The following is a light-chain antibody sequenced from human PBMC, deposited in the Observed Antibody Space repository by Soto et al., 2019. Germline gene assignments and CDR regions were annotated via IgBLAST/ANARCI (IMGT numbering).Light chain of an antibody. V-gene: IGLV2-11*01. CDR2: DVN. Sequence: QSALTQPRSVSGSPGQSVTISCAGTSSDVGAYNFVSWYQQHPGKAPKLMIYDVNKRPSGVPDRFSGSKSGNTASLTISGLQAEDEADYYCCSYIGSYEFGIGGGTKLTVL. CDR3: CSYIGSYEFG. J-gene: IGLJ2*01. CDR1: SSDVGAYNF.